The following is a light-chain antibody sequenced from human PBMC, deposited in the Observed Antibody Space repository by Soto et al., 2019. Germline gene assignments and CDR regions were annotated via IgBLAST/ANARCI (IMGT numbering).Light chain of an antibody. Sequence: VLPKSPCTLSLSKGKRPTLSCRASQSVSSSYLAWYQQKPGQAPRLLIYGASSRATGIPDRFSGSGSGTDFTLTINRLEPEDFAGYYCQVYGASLRPFGQG. CDR1: QSVSSSY. CDR3: QVYGASLRP. V-gene: IGKV3-20*01. J-gene: IGKJ1*01. CDR2: GAS.